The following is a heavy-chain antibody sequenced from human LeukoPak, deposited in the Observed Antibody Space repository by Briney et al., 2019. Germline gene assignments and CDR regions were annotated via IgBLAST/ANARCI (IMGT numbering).Heavy chain of an antibody. CDR1: GFTFSSYA. Sequence: PGGSLRLSCAASGFTFSSYAMHWVRQAPGKGLEWVAVISYDGSNKYYADSVKGRFTISRDNSKNTLYLQMNSLRAEDTAVYYCARDWGGPDGYFDYWGQGTLVTVSS. J-gene: IGHJ4*02. CDR3: ARDWGGPDGYFDY. V-gene: IGHV3-30-3*01. CDR2: ISYDGSNK. D-gene: IGHD3-16*01.